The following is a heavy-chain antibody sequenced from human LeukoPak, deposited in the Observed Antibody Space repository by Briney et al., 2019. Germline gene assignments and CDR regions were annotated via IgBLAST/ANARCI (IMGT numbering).Heavy chain of an antibody. V-gene: IGHV4-4*07. CDR1: GGSISSYY. J-gene: IGHJ6*03. Sequence: SETLSLTCTVSGGSISSYYWSWIRQPAGKGLEWIGRIYTSGSTNYNPSLKSRVTMSVDTSKNQFSLKLSSVTAAGTAVYYCARALNYYDSSGYYYVRGYYYMDVWGKGTTVTVSS. CDR3: ARALNYYDSSGYYYVRGYYYMDV. D-gene: IGHD3-22*01. CDR2: IYTSGST.